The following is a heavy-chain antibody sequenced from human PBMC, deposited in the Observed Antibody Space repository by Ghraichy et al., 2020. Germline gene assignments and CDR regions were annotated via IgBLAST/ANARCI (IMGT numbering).Heavy chain of an antibody. CDR1: GFTFSSYA. J-gene: IGHJ4*01. CDR3: ARGLGWQPYGDFDY. Sequence: GGSLRLSCAASGFTFSSYAMIWVRQAPGKGLEWVSGINNRGGDRYYADSVKGRFTISRDNSKNTMYLQMNSLRAKDTAVYYCARGLGWQPYGDFDYWGQGTLVIVSS. CDR2: INNRGGDR. V-gene: IGHV3-23*01. D-gene: IGHD4-17*01.